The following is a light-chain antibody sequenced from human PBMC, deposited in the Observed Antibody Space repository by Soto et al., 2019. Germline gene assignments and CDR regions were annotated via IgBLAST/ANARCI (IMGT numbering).Light chain of an antibody. V-gene: IGKV2-30*01. CDR2: KVS. CDR1: QSLVYSDGNTY. J-gene: IGKJ1*01. CDR3: MQGTHWPPWT. Sequence: DVVLTQSPLSLPVTLGQPASISCRSTQSLVYSDGNTYLSWFHQRPGQSPRRLIYKVSNRDPGVPDRFSGSGAGTDFTLRITRVEAEDVGVYYCMQGTHWPPWTFGQGTKVDIK.